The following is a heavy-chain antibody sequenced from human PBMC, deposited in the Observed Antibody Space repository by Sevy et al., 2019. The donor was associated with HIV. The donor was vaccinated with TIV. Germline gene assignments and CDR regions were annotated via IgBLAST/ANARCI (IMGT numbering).Heavy chain of an antibody. CDR2: ISGSGGST. V-gene: IGHV3-23*01. CDR3: AKSYSWYYFDY. J-gene: IGHJ4*02. CDR1: GFTFSSYA. D-gene: IGHD6-13*01. Sequence: GGSLRLSCAASGFTFSSYAMSWVRQAPGKGLEWVSAISGSGGSTYCADSVKGRFTISRDNSKNTLYLQMNSLRAEDTAVYFCAKSYSWYYFDYWGQGTLVTVSS.